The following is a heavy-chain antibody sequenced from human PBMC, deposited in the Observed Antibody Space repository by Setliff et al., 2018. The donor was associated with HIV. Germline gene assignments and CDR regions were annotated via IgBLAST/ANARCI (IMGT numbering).Heavy chain of an antibody. V-gene: IGHV4-59*11. Sequence: KSSETLSLTCTVSDGSISNHYWSWIRQSPGKGLEWIGYVDDTGSPYYNPSLRSRLTISLDTSKNQFSLRLLSVTSAGTAVYYCARGWPDDYVWPYYFDYWGQGTLVTVST. D-gene: IGHD3-16*01. CDR1: DGSISNHY. CDR3: ARGWPDDYVWPYYFDY. J-gene: IGHJ4*02. CDR2: VDDTGSP.